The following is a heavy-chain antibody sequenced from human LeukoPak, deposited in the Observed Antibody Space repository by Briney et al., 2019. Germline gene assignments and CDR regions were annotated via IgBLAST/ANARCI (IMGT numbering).Heavy chain of an antibody. D-gene: IGHD3-22*01. Sequence: GGSLRLSCAASGFTFSSYAMSWVRQAPGKGLEWVSAISGSGGSTYYADSVKGRFTISRDNSKNTLYLQMNSLRAEDTAVYYCAELTGEYYYDSSGYPNWGQGTLVTVSS. CDR1: GFTFSSYA. CDR2: ISGSGGST. V-gene: IGHV3-23*01. J-gene: IGHJ4*02. CDR3: AELTGEYYYDSSGYPN.